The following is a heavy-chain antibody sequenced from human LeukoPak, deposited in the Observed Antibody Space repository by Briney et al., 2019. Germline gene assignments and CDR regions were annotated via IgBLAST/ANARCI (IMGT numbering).Heavy chain of an antibody. CDR3: ARDRFRVPIDH. J-gene: IGHJ4*02. CDR1: GFTFSDYN. Sequence: GGSLRLSCAGSGFTFSDYNMNWVRQAPGKGLEWVSYISSTTIYYADSVEGRFIISRDNAKNFLYLQMNSLRAEDTALYYCARDRFRVPIDHWGQGTLVTVSS. V-gene: IGHV3-69-1*01. CDR2: ISSTTI. D-gene: IGHD5/OR15-5a*01.